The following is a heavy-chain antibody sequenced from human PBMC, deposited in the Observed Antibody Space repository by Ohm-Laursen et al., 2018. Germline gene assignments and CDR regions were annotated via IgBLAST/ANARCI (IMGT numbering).Heavy chain of an antibody. D-gene: IGHD3-10*01. Sequence: LTLTCAASGFTFSSYGMNWVRQAPGKGLGWVAIIWHDGSNKYYADSVKGRFTISRDNSKNTLYLQMNSLRDEDTAVYYCARDGAVGVGYWGQGTLVTVSS. CDR2: IWHDGSNK. CDR3: ARDGAVGVGY. CDR1: GFTFSSYG. V-gene: IGHV3-33*01. J-gene: IGHJ4*02.